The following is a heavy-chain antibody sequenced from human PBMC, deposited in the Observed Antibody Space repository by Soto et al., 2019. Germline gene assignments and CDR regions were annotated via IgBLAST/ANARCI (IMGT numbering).Heavy chain of an antibody. V-gene: IGHV2-70*04. CDR1: GLSLRTTGMR. J-gene: IGHJ4*02. Sequence: SGPTLVNPTQTLTLTCTFSGLSLRTTGMRVSWIRQPPGKALEWLARIDWDDDKFYRTSLKTRLTISKDTSKNQVVLTMTNMDPVDTATYYCARTSDRGYRYGFDYWGQGTLVTVSS. CDR3: ARTSDRGYRYGFDY. D-gene: IGHD5-18*01. CDR2: IDWDDDK.